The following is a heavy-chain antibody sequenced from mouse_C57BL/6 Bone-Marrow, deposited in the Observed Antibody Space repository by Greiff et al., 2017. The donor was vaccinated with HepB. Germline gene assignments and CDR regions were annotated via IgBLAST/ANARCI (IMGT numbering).Heavy chain of an antibody. CDR2: IHPNSGST. Sequence: VQLQQPGAELVKPGASVKLSCKASGYTFTSYWMHWVKQRPGQGLEWIGMIHPNSGSTNYNEKFKSKATLTVDKSSSTAYMQLSSLTSEDSAVYYCARNYYGSSYENYWGQGTTLTVSS. CDR1: GYTFTSYW. V-gene: IGHV1-64*01. CDR3: ARNYYGSSYENY. J-gene: IGHJ2*01. D-gene: IGHD1-1*01.